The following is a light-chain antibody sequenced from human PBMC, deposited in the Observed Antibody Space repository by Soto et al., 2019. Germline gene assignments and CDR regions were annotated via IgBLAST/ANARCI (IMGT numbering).Light chain of an antibody. CDR3: QQYNNYSGT. V-gene: IGKV3-20*01. CDR2: GAS. J-gene: IGKJ1*01. Sequence: EIVLTQSPGTLSLSPGERATLSCRVSRRASSSCLTWYQQKPGKAPRLLIYGASSMAGGVPERFSGSGSGTEFTLTINSLQSEDFAVYYCQQYNNYSGTFGQGTKVDI. CDR1: RRASSSC.